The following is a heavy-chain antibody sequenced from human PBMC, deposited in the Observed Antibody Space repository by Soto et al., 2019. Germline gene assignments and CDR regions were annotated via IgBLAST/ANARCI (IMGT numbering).Heavy chain of an antibody. Sequence: PSETLSLTCTVSGGSISSYYWSWIRQPAGKGLEWIGRIYTSGSTNYNPSLKSRVTMSVDTSKNQFSLKLSSVTAADTAVYYCARELDIAAAGTVWFDPWGQGTLVTVSS. V-gene: IGHV4-4*07. CDR1: GGSISSYY. D-gene: IGHD6-13*01. CDR2: IYTSGST. CDR3: ARELDIAAAGTVWFDP. J-gene: IGHJ5*02.